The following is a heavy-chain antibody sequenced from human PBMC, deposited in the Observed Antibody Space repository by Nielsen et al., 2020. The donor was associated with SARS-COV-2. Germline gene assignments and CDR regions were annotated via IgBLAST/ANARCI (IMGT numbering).Heavy chain of an antibody. CDR2: ISWNSGSI. J-gene: IGHJ6*03. CDR1: GFTFDDYV. Sequence: SLKISCAASGFTFDDYVMHWVRQAPGKGLEWVSGISWNSGSIGYADSVKGRFTISRDNAKNSLYLQMNSLRAEDTALYYCAKDTAVGSYYYYMDVWGKGTTVTVSS. CDR3: AKDTAVGSYYYYMDV. V-gene: IGHV3-9*01. D-gene: IGHD6-19*01.